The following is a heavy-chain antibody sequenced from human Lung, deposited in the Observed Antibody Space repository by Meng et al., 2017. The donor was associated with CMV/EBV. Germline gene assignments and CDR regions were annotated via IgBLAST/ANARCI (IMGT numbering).Heavy chain of an antibody. D-gene: IGHD5-12*01. CDR3: ARDLRGYSGYDYPYYYYGMDV. CDR2: ISSSSSYI. CDR1: GFTLSSYS. Sequence: GGSLRLXCAASGFTLSSYSMNWVRQAPGKGLEWVSSISSSSSYIYYADSVKGRFTISRDNAKNSLYLQMNSLRAEDTAVYYCARDLRGYSGYDYPYYYYGMDVWGQGTTVTVSS. J-gene: IGHJ6*02. V-gene: IGHV3-21*01.